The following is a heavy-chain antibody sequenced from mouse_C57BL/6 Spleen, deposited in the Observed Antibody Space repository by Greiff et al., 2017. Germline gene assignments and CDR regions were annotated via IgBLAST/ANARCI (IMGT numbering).Heavy chain of an antibody. CDR3: ATVSAYYSNAYYFDY. V-gene: IGHV1-69*01. CDR2: IDPSDSYT. CDR1: GYTFTSYW. Sequence: QVQLQQPGAELVMPGASVKLSCKASGYTFTSYWMHWVKQRPGQGLEWIGEIDPSDSYTNYNQKFKGKSTLTVDKSSSTAYMQLSSLTSEDSAVYYCATVSAYYSNAYYFDYGGQGTTLTVSS. J-gene: IGHJ2*01. D-gene: IGHD2-5*01.